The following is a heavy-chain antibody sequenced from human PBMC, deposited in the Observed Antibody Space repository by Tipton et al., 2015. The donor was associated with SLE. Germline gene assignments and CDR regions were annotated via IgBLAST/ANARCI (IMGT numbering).Heavy chain of an antibody. D-gene: IGHD4-11*01. CDR2: IRSKAYGGTT. CDR3: STTPYGNYVDDYFDY. Sequence: SLRLSCTASGLTFANYGVSWFRQAPGKGLEWVGFIRSKAYGGTTEYAASVKGRFLVSRDDSKSIAFLQMNSLETEDTAVYFCSTTPYGNYVDDYFDYWGQGTLVTVSS. CDR1: GLTFANYG. V-gene: IGHV3-49*03. J-gene: IGHJ4*02.